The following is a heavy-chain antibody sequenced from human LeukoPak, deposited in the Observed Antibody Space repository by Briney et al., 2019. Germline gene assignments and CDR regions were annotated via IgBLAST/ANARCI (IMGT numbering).Heavy chain of an antibody. CDR1: GFTFSTYA. Sequence: GGSLRLSCAASGFTFSTYAMSWVRQAPGKGLEWASGISDSGASTNYADSVKGRFTISRDNSKNTLYLQMNSLRAEDTAVYYCAKGSKWLADYYFDYWGQGTLVTVSS. CDR2: ISDSGAST. CDR3: AKGSKWLADYYFDY. V-gene: IGHV3-23*01. D-gene: IGHD6-19*01. J-gene: IGHJ4*02.